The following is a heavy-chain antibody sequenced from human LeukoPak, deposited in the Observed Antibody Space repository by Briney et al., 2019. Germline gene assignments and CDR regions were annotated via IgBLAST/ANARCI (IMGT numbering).Heavy chain of an antibody. J-gene: IGHJ3*02. CDR2: ISWNSGSI. V-gene: IGHV3-9*01. CDR3: AKDFFDI. Sequence: SLRLSCAASGFTFDDYAMHWVRQAPGKGLEWVSGISWNSGSIGYADSVKGRFTISRDNAKNSLYLQMNSLRAEDTALYYCAKDFFDIWGQGTMVTVSS. CDR1: GFTFDDYA.